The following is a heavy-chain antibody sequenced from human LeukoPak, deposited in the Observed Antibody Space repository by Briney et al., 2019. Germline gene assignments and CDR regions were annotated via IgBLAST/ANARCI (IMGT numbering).Heavy chain of an antibody. CDR1: GYTFSTYP. J-gene: IGHJ5*02. V-gene: IGHV1-3*01. Sequence: ASVKVSCKASGYTFSTYPMNWVRQAPGQGLEWMGWINAGNGNTKYSQKFQGRVTITRDTSASTAYMELSSLRSEDTAVYYCARATYRWFDPWGQGTLVTVSS. CDR3: ARATYRWFDP. CDR2: INAGNGNT.